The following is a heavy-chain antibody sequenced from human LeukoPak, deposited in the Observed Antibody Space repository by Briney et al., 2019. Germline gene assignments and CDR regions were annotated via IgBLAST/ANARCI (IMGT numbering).Heavy chain of an antibody. CDR2: IYWNDDK. J-gene: IGHJ3*02. V-gene: IGHV2-5*01. Sequence: SGPTLVKPTQTLTLTCTFSGFSLSTSGVGVGWIRQPPGKALEWPALIYWNDDKRYSPSLKSRLTITKDTSKNQVVLTMTNMDPVDTATYYCAHIIWLDAFDIWGQGTMVTVSS. CDR3: AHIIWLDAFDI. D-gene: IGHD5-12*01. CDR1: GFSLSTSGVG.